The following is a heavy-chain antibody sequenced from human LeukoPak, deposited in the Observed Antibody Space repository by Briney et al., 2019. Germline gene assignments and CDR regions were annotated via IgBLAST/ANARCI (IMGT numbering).Heavy chain of an antibody. CDR3: AKDPLRSPGL. V-gene: IGHV3-23*01. Sequence: GGSLRLSCAASGFTFSSYAMSWVRQAPGKGLEWVSAISGSGGSTYYADSVKGRFTISRDNSKNTLYLQMNNLRAEDMAVYYCAKDPLRSPGLWGQGTMVTVSS. J-gene: IGHJ3*01. CDR2: ISGSGGST. D-gene: IGHD1-26*01. CDR1: GFTFSSYA.